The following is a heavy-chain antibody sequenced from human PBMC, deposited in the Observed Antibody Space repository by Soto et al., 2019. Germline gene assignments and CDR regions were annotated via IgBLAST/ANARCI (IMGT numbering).Heavy chain of an antibody. D-gene: IGHD5-12*01. CDR3: SIEGILATPYYFNY. Sequence: EVQLVESGGGLVQPGRSLRLSCAAFGFTFSDHYMDWVRQAPGKGLEWVGRIRNKANSYTTEYAASVKGRLTVLKDDLKNSLFLQIDSQKAEDTAVYFCSIEGILATPYYFNYWGQGTLVTVSS. J-gene: IGHJ4*01. CDR2: IRNKANSYTT. V-gene: IGHV3-72*01. CDR1: GFTFSDHY.